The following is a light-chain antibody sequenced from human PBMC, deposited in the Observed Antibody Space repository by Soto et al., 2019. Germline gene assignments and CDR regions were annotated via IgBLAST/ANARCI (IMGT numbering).Light chain of an antibody. V-gene: IGKV3-15*01. CDR1: QSVGSN. J-gene: IGKJ1*01. CDR2: GAS. CDR3: QQFNVWHRT. Sequence: EIVMTQSPATLSVSPGERANLSCRASQSVGSNLAWYQQKPGQAPRLLIYGASTRATDIPARFSGSGSGTEFALTINCLQSEDFAVYFCQQFNVWHRTFGQGTKVEI.